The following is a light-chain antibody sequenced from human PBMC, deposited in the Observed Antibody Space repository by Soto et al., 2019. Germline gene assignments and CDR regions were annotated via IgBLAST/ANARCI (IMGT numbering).Light chain of an antibody. CDR1: QGIRND. Sequence: AIPMTQSPSSLSASVGDRVTITCRTSQGIRNDLGWYQQKPGKAPKLLIYAASSLQSGVPSRFSGSGTGTEFTLTISSLQPEDFATYFCLQDYNKPYTFGQGTKLEIK. CDR2: AAS. V-gene: IGKV1-6*01. J-gene: IGKJ2*01. CDR3: LQDYNKPYT.